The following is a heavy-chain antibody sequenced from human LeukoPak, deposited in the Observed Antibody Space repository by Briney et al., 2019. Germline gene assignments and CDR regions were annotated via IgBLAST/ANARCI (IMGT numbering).Heavy chain of an antibody. V-gene: IGHV1-2*02. D-gene: IGHD1-1*01. J-gene: IGHJ4*02. CDR1: GYTFTGNY. Sequence: ASVKVSCKASGYTFTGNYLHWVRQAPGQGLEWMGWINPNTGGTNSAQKFQGRVTMTRDTPISTAYMELSSLRSDDTAAYYCARGNEMDYRGQGTLVTVSS. CDR3: ARGNEMDY. CDR2: INPNTGGT.